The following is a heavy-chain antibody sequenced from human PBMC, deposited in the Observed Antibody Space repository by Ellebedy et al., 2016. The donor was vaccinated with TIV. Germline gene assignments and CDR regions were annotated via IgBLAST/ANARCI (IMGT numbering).Heavy chain of an antibody. D-gene: IGHD5-24*01. V-gene: IGHV3-48*04. CDR2: ISSSGTTI. CDR1: GFIFNHYS. CDR3: ANGAYDI. Sequence: PGGSLRLSCAASGFIFNHYSMNWVRQAPGKGLEWISYISSSGTTIYYADSVKGRFTISRDNAKISLYLQMNSLTAADTAVYYCANGAYDIWGQGTMVTVSS. J-gene: IGHJ3*02.